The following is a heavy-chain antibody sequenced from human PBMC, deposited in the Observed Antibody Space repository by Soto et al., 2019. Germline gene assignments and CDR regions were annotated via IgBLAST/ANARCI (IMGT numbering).Heavy chain of an antibody. J-gene: IGHJ3*02. CDR3: ARHSHSASYYWASDI. CDR1: GYSFTSYW. V-gene: IGHV5-51*01. CDR2: IYPDDSDA. Sequence: GESLKISCKGSGYSFTSYWIAWVRQMPGKGLEWLGIIYPDDSDARYSPSFQGRVTIPVDKSISTAYLQWSSLKASDTAMYYCARHSHSASYYWASDIWGQGTMVTVSS. D-gene: IGHD1-26*01.